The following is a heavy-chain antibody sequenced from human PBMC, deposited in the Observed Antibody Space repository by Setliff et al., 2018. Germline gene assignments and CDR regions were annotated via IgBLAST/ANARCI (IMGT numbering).Heavy chain of an antibody. CDR2: ISTYTGNT. J-gene: IGHJ4*02. Sequence: ASVKVSCKASGYTFSSYGITWVRQAPGQGLEWMGWISTYTGNTNCAQKLQGRVTMTTDTSTSTAYLELRSLTSDDTAVYYCSRLVRYCTRTTCQRASGAELWGQGSLVTVSS. CDR3: SRLVRYCTRTTCQRASGAEL. CDR1: GYTFSSYG. V-gene: IGHV1-18*01. D-gene: IGHD2-2*01.